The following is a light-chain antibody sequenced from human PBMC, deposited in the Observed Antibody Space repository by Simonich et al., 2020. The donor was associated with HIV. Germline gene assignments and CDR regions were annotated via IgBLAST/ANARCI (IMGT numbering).Light chain of an antibody. V-gene: IGKV4-1*01. CDR1: QSVLYSSNNNNY. Sequence: DIVMTQSPDSLAVSLCERATINCKSNQSVLYSSNNNNYLAWYQQKPGQHPKLLIYWASTRASGVPGRFRGSGSGTDFTLTISSLQAEDVAVYYCQQYYSTPLTFGPGTKVEIK. CDR3: QQYYSTPLT. CDR2: WAS. J-gene: IGKJ3*01.